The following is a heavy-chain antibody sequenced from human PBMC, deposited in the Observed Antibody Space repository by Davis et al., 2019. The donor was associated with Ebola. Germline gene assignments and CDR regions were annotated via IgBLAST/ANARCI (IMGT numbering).Heavy chain of an antibody. V-gene: IGHV3-7*03. Sequence: PGGSLRLSCAASGITFSTYWMSWVRQAPGKGLEWVASIKKDGSEKYYVDSVKVRFTISRDNAKRSLYLQMNSLRVEDTAVYYCARDLVGFGYTYSGDYYYGMDVWGQGTTVTVSS. CDR1: GITFSTYW. J-gene: IGHJ6*02. CDR2: IKKDGSEK. CDR3: ARDLVGFGYTYSGDYYYGMDV. D-gene: IGHD5-18*01.